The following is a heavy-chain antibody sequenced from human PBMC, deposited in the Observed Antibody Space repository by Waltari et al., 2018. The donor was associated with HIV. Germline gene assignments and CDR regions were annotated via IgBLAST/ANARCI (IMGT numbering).Heavy chain of an antibody. CDR2: IDDSSST. Sequence: DPRLVKPSETLSLICSVLGFSITSNVYYWGGIRQPPGTGLEWSGNIDDSSSTYYSVALKSRVIRSLDTSTTQFSLNLNARTAADTAIYYYAREAYSGSYVPHCFDYWGHGTLVTVSS. CDR3: AREAYSGSYVPHCFDY. D-gene: IGHD1-26*01. CDR1: GFSITSNVYY. J-gene: IGHJ4*03. V-gene: IGHV4-39*07.